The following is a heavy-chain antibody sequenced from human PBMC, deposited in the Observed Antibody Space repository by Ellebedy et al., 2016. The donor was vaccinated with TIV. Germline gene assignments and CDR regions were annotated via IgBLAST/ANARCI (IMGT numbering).Heavy chain of an antibody. J-gene: IGHJ3*02. D-gene: IGHD3-16*02. CDR3: ATVKGGVIIVDAFDI. V-gene: IGHV1-24*01. Sequence: AASVKVSCKVSGYTLTDLSMNWVRQAPGKGLEWMGGFDPEDGETIYAQKFQGRVTMTEDTSTDTAYMELSSMRSEDTAVYYCATVKGGVIIVDAFDIWGQGTMVTVSS. CDR2: FDPEDGET. CDR1: GYTLTDLS.